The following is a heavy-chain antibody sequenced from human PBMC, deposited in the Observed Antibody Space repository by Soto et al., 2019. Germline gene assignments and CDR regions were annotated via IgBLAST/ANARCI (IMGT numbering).Heavy chain of an antibody. D-gene: IGHD6-13*01. CDR3: ARGPPAVAAAGTGAFDI. CDR2: IYYSGST. J-gene: IGHJ3*02. V-gene: IGHV4-59*01. Sequence: SETLSLTCTVSGGSISSYYWSWIRQPPGKGLEWIGYIYYSGSTNYNPSLKSRVTISVDTSKNQFSLKLSSVTAADTAVYYCARGPPAVAAAGTGAFDIWGQGTMVTVSS. CDR1: GGSISSYY.